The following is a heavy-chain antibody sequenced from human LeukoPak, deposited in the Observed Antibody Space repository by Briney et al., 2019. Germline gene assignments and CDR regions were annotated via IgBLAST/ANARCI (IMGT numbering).Heavy chain of an antibody. CDR1: GGSLSSYY. D-gene: IGHD1-26*01. V-gene: IGHV4-59*01. CDR3: ARDSGGYLRYYYYYMDV. J-gene: IGHJ6*03. CDR2: IYYSGST. Sequence: PSETLSLTCTVSGGSLSSYYWSWLRQPPGKGLEWIGYIYYSGSTNYNPSLKSRVTISVDTSKNQFSLKLSSVTAADTAVYYCARDSGGYLRYYYYYMDVWGKGTTVTVSS.